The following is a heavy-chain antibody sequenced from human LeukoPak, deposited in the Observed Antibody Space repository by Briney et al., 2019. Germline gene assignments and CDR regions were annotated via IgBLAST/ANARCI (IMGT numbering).Heavy chain of an antibody. D-gene: IGHD3-10*01. CDR1: GYTFTRSA. CDR2: TSNYNGNT. Sequence: ASVKVSCKASGYTFTRSALHWVRQAPGQRLEWMGWTSNYNGNTKYSEKFQGRVTITRDTSANIVYMELNSLRSQDTGVYYCARDEVDYYGMDVWGQGTTITVSS. J-gene: IGHJ6*02. CDR3: ARDEVDYYGMDV. V-gene: IGHV1-3*04.